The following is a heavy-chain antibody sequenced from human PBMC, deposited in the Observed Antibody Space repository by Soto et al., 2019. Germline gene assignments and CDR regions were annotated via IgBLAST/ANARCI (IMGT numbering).Heavy chain of an antibody. D-gene: IGHD2-2*01. Sequence: GGSLRLSCAASGFTFSGYWMSWVRQAPGKGLEWVAAISYDEIDKKYASSVKGRFTVSRDNVKNTLSLQMNSLRPEDTAVYYCAKDSGYQLPDNYFYYGLDVWGQGTTVTVSS. V-gene: IGHV3-30*18. CDR3: AKDSGYQLPDNYFYYGLDV. CDR2: ISYDEIDK. J-gene: IGHJ6*02. CDR1: GFTFSGYW.